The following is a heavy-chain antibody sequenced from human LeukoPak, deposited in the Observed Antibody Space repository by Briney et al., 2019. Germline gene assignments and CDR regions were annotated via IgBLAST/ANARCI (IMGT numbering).Heavy chain of an antibody. J-gene: IGHJ4*02. D-gene: IGHD1-7*01. CDR1: GGSISSSC. CDR3: ARLGGNSQDY. V-gene: IGHV4-59*08. Sequence: SSETLSLTSTVSGGSISSSCWSWIRQPPGKGLEWIGYIYYSGSTNYNPSLKSRVTISVDTSKNQFSLKLSSVTAADTAVYYCARLGGNSQDYWGQGALVTVSS. CDR2: IYYSGST.